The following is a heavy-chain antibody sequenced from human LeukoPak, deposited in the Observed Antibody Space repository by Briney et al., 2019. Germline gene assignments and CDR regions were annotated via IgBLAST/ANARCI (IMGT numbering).Heavy chain of an antibody. CDR3: VSGQGAFGRYEWANWFDP. Sequence: AGTLALTCNASDVSIRSSSYYWACIPQPPGKGRECIATGHYSGSTFYNPSSNSRSTSSIDSTKNLFTLHVISVTAADTAMYYCVSGQGAFGRYEWANWFDPGGQGTLVTVPS. CDR2: GHYSGST. D-gene: IGHD1-26*01. J-gene: IGHJ5*02. CDR1: DVSIRSSSYY. V-gene: IGHV4-39*01.